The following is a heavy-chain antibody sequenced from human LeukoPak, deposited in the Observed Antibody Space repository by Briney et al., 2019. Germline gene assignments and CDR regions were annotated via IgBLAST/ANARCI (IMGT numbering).Heavy chain of an antibody. J-gene: IGHJ4*02. D-gene: IGHD3-22*01. V-gene: IGHV3-30*18. Sequence: GGPLRLSCAASGFTFSSYGMHWVRQAPGKGLEWVAVISYDGSNKYYADSVKGRFTISRDNSKNTLYLQMNSLRAEDTAVYYCAKDSSSGLFYFDYWGQGTLVTVSS. CDR3: AKDSSSGLFYFDY. CDR2: ISYDGSNK. CDR1: GFTFSSYG.